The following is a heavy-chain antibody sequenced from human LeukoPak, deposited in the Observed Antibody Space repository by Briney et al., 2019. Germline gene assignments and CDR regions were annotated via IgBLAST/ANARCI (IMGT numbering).Heavy chain of an antibody. D-gene: IGHD3-22*01. V-gene: IGHV4-39*07. CDR3: ARGLNYYDSVPPDAFDI. CDR2: IYYSGST. J-gene: IGHJ3*02. Sequence: SETLSLTCTVSGGSISSSSYYWGWIRQPPGKGLEWIGSIYYSGSTYYNPSLKSRVTISVDTSKNQFSLKLSSVTAADTAVYYCARGLNYYDSVPPDAFDIWGQGTMVTVSS. CDR1: GGSISSSSYY.